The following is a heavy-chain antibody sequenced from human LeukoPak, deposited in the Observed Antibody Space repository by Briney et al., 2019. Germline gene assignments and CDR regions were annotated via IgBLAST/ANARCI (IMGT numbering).Heavy chain of an antibody. D-gene: IGHD2-2*01. V-gene: IGHV3-30*02. CDR1: GFTFSSYG. CDR3: ARLPAYCSSTACYYDY. CDR2: IRYDGSNK. J-gene: IGHJ4*02. Sequence: GGSLRLSCAASGFTFSSYGMHWVRQAPGKGLEWVAFIRYDGSNKYYADSVKGRFTISRDNAKNSLFLQMNSLRAEDTAVYYCARLPAYCSSTACYYDYWGQGTLVTVSS.